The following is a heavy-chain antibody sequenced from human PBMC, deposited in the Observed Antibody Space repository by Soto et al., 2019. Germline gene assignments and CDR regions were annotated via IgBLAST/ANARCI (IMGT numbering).Heavy chain of an antibody. V-gene: IGHV4-61*01. CDR1: GGSVSSGSYY. CDR3: ATLHKGEICGVVIRSFDD. Sequence: SETLSLTCTVSGGSVSSGSYYWNWIRQPPGKGLEWIGYISYIGSTNYNPSLKSRLTISVDTSKNQFSLKLSSVTAADTAVYYCATLHKGEICGVVIRSFDDWGQGTLVTVAS. CDR2: ISYIGST. D-gene: IGHD3-3*01. J-gene: IGHJ4*02.